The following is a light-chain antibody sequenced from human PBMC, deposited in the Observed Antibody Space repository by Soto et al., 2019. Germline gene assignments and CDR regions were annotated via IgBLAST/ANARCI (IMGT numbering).Light chain of an antibody. V-gene: IGKV3-15*01. CDR3: YQYNEWPHVT. J-gene: IGKJ4*01. Sequence: EIVMTQSPATLSVSPGERATLSCRASQSVSSNLAWYQQKPGQAPRLLIHGASTRATGIPARFSGSGSGTEFTLTISSLQSEDFAVYYCYQYNEWPHVTFGGWTKVDIK. CDR2: GAS. CDR1: QSVSSN.